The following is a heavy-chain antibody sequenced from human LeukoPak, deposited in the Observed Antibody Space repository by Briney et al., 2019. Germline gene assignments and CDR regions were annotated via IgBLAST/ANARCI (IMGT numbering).Heavy chain of an antibody. CDR2: IYYSGST. CDR3: ARDSRLWFGGSYAFDY. V-gene: IGHV4-30-4*01. J-gene: IGHJ4*02. CDR1: GGSISSGDYY. Sequence: PSQTLSLTCTVSGGSISSGDYYWRWIRQPPGKGLEWIGYIYYSGSTYYNPPLKSRVTISVDTSKNQFSLKLSSVTAADTAVYYCARDSRLWFGGSYAFDYWGQGTLVTVSS. D-gene: IGHD1-26*01.